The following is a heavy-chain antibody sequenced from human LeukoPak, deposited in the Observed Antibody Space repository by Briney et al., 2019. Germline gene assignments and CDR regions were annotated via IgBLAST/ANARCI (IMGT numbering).Heavy chain of an antibody. V-gene: IGHV3-49*03. CDR1: GFTFGDYA. CDR2: IRSKAYGGTT. Sequence: GGSLRLSCTASGFTFGDYAMSWFRQAPGKGLEWVGFIRSKAYGGTTEYAASVKGRFTISRDDSKSIAYLQMNSLKTEDTAVYYCTRGDIVVVVAALSLVFDYWGQGTLVTVSS. CDR3: TRGDIVVVVAALSLVFDY. D-gene: IGHD2-15*01. J-gene: IGHJ4*02.